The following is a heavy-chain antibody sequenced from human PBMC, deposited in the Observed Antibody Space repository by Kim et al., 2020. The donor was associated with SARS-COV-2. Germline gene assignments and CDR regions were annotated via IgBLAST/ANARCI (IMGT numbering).Heavy chain of an antibody. CDR3: ARYKIGGHGAFDI. J-gene: IGHJ3*02. D-gene: IGHD1-1*01. V-gene: IGHV3-30*01. Sequence: HYVSTVGGRFTLSRDKSRNTLYLQRNSLNNEDTAVYYCARYKIGGHGAFDIWGQGTMVTVSS.